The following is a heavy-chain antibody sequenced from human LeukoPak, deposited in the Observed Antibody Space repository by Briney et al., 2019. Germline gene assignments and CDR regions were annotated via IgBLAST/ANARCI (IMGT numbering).Heavy chain of an antibody. J-gene: IGHJ4*02. CDR3: ARDGSITMIRPLDY. CDR2: ISSSSSTI. D-gene: IGHD3-10*01. Sequence: GGSLRLSCAASGFTFSSYSMNWARQAPGKGLEWVSHISSSSSTIYYADSMKGRFTISRDNAKNSLYLQMNSLTAEDTAVYYCARDGSITMIRPLDYWGQGTLVTVSS. CDR1: GFTFSSYS. V-gene: IGHV3-48*01.